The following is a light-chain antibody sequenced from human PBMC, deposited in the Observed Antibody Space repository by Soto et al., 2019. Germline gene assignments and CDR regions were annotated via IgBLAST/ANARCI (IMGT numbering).Light chain of an antibody. J-gene: IGKJ1*01. CDR2: AAS. CDR1: QSISSY. V-gene: IGKV1-39*01. CDR3: QQSYSTWT. Sequence: DIQMTHSPSSLSASVGDRVTITCRASQSISSYLNWYQQKPGKAPKLLIYAASSLQSGVPSRFSGSGSGTDFTHTISSLQPEDFATYYCQQSYSTWTFGQGTKV.